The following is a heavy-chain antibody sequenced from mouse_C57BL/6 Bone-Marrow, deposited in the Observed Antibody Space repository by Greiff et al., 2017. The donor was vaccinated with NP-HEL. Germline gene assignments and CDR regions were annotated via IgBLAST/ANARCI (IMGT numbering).Heavy chain of an antibody. CDR1: GYTFTDHT. CDR2: IYPRDGST. Sequence: VKLMESDAELVKPGASVKISCKVSGYTFTDHTIHWMKQRPEQGLEWIGYIYPRDGSTKYNEKFKGKATLTADKSSSTAYMQLNSLTSEDSAVYFCADGYYPDYYAMDYWGQGTSVTVSS. CDR3: ADGYYPDYYAMDY. J-gene: IGHJ4*01. D-gene: IGHD2-3*01. V-gene: IGHV1-78*01.